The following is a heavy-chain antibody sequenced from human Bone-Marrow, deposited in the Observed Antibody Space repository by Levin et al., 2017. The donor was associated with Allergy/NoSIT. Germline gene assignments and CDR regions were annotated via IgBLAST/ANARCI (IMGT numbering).Heavy chain of an antibody. J-gene: IGHJ5*02. Sequence: GESLKISCPVSGFPFSDYWMHWVRQGPGVGLVWVASIKTDGSGAAYAESVEGRFTISRDNAKNTLFLQMNSLRVDDTAVYHCTRDQYFDFWGGYPPGWFAPWSQGTLVTVSS. V-gene: IGHV3-74*01. CDR1: GFPFSDYW. CDR3: TRDQYFDFWGGYPPGWFAP. CDR2: IKTDGSGA. D-gene: IGHD3-3*01.